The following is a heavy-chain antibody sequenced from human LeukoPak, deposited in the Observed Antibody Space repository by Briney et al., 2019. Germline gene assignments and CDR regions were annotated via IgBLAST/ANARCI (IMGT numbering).Heavy chain of an antibody. CDR2: MYYRGNT. J-gene: IGHJ4*02. D-gene: IGHD1-7*01. V-gene: IGHV4-4*02. CDR1: GFIFSSYG. CDR3: ARLYGNYQNYFDY. Sequence: GSLRLSCAASGFIFSSYGMTWARQPPGKGLEWVGHMYYRGNTFYNPSLKSRVTISVDTSKNQFSLKLRSVTAADTAVYYCARLYGNYQNYFDYWGQGTLVTVSS.